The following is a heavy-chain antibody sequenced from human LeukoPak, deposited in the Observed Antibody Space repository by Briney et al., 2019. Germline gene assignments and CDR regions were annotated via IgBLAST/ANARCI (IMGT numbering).Heavy chain of an antibody. V-gene: IGHV4-34*01. CDR1: GVSFNDYY. CDR2: INHSGYT. CDR3: TRMTTGHDY. D-gene: IGHD4-17*01. Sequence: SETLSLTCAVSGVSFNDYYWSWVRQTPGKGLEWIGEINHSGYTNDSPSLKSRVTLSIDTSRKQVSLNLRSVTVADTGIYYCTRMTTGHDYWGQGTLVTVSS. J-gene: IGHJ4*02.